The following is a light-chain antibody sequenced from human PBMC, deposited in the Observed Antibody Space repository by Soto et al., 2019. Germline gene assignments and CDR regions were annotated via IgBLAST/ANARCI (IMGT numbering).Light chain of an antibody. CDR1: QVISTS. CDR3: QQLFDSPIT. Sequence: DIQLTQSPSFLSPSLGESVTITCRASQVISTSLAWYQVKPGKATQLLIYAASTLESGVPSRFSATVSGTEFSLTITSLQPEDFATYYCQQLFDSPITFGQGTRL. V-gene: IGKV1-9*01. CDR2: AAS. J-gene: IGKJ5*01.